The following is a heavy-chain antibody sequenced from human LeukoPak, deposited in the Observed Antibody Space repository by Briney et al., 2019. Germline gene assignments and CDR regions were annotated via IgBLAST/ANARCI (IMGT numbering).Heavy chain of an antibody. CDR3: ARGPPSPLLRSPEDY. D-gene: IGHD3-3*01. CDR1: GYIFTSYY. V-gene: IGHV1-46*01. J-gene: IGHJ4*02. CDR2: INPSGGST. Sequence: ASVKVSCKASGYIFTSYYMHWVRQAPGQGLEWMGLINPSGGSTSYAQKFQGRVTMTRDTSTSTVYMELSSLRSEDTAVYYCARGPPSPLLRSPEDYWGQGTLVTVSS.